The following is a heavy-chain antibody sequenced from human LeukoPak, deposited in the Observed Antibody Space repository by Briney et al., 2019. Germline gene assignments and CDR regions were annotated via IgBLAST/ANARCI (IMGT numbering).Heavy chain of an antibody. CDR2: ISHSGST. D-gene: IGHD3-9*01. CDR1: GGSFSGYY. Sequence: PSETLSLTCAVHGGSFSGYYWSWIRQPPGKGLEWIGEISHSGSTNYNPSLKSRVTISVDTSKNQFSLKLSSVTAADTAVYYCARGDVRMLRYFDWLSHNFFDYWGQGTLVTVSS. J-gene: IGHJ4*02. V-gene: IGHV4-34*01. CDR3: ARGDVRMLRYFDWLSHNFFDY.